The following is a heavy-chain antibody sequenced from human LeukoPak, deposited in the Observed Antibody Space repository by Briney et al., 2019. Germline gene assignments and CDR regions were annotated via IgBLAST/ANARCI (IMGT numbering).Heavy chain of an antibody. D-gene: IGHD2-15*01. V-gene: IGHV3-7*05. CDR2: IKQDGSEK. J-gene: IGHJ4*02. CDR3: ARELGSGGTCLGY. CDR1: GFTFSSYW. Sequence: GGSLRLSCAASGFTFSSYWMTWVRQAPGKGLEWVATIKQDGSEKFYVDSVKGRFTISRDNAKHSLYLQMNTLRAEDTAVYYCARELGSGGTCLGYWGQGTLVTVSS.